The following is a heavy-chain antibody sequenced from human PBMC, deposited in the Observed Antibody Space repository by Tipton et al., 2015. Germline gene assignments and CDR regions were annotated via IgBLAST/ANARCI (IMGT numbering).Heavy chain of an antibody. CDR3: AREGNPKDFDY. CDR2: IYYSGST. CDR1: VASISDYH. Sequence: TLSLTCTVSVASISDYHWSWIRQPPGKGLEWLGYIYYSGSTNYNPSLKSRVTISVDSSRTQLSLKLSSVTAADTVVYYCAREGNPKDFDYWGQGTLVTVSS. V-gene: IGHV4-59*01. D-gene: IGHD3-10*01. J-gene: IGHJ4*02.